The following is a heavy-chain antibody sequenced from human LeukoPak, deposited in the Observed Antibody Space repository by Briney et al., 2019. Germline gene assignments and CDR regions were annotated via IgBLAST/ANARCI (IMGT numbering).Heavy chain of an antibody. Sequence: PGGSLRLSCAASGFTFDDYAMHWVRQAPGKGLEWVSGISWNSGSIGYADSVKGRFTISRDNAKNSLYLQMNSLRAEDMALYYCAKDIIAAAGYGSFDYWGQRTLVTVSS. V-gene: IGHV3-9*03. J-gene: IGHJ4*02. CDR1: GFTFDDYA. D-gene: IGHD6-13*01. CDR2: ISWNSGSI. CDR3: AKDIIAAAGYGSFDY.